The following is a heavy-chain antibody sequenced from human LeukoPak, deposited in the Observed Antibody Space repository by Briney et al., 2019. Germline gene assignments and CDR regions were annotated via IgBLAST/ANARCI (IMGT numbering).Heavy chain of an antibody. Sequence: SVKVSCKASGGTFSSYAISWVRQAPGQGLEWMGRIIPILGIANYAQKFQGRVTITADKSTSTAYMELSSLRSEDTAVYYCARGYDSPSFLEYWGQGTLVTVSS. J-gene: IGHJ4*02. CDR1: GGTFSSYA. V-gene: IGHV1-69*04. D-gene: IGHD3-3*01. CDR2: IIPILGIA. CDR3: ARGYDSPSFLEY.